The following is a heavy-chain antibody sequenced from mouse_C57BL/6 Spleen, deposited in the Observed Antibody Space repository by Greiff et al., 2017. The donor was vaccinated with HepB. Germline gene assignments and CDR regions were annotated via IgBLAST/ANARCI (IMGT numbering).Heavy chain of an antibody. D-gene: IGHD1-1*01. CDR1: GFTFSSYA. CDR2: ISSGGDYI. CDR3: TRVYYYGSSYGYFDV. J-gene: IGHJ1*03. V-gene: IGHV5-9-1*02. Sequence: EVKVVESGEGLVKPGGSLKLSCAASGFTFSSYAMSWVRQTPEKRLEWVAYISSGGDYIYYADTVKGRFTISRDNARNTLYLQMSSLKSEDTAMYYCTRVYYYGSSYGYFDVWGTGTTVTVSS.